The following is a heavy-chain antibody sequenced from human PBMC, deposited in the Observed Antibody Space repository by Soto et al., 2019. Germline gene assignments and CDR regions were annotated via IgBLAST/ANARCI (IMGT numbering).Heavy chain of an antibody. CDR3: AREVGEVDYSSSSDAFDI. J-gene: IGHJ3*02. Sequence: QVQLQESGPGLVKPSQTLSLTCSVSGGSISSGDYYWSWIRQSPGKGLEWIAYIYYSGIIYYNPSLKCRVTMSTDTSKNQFFLNLDSVTAADTAMYYCAREVGEVDYSSSSDAFDIWGQGTMVTVSS. CDR1: GGSISSGDYY. D-gene: IGHD6-6*01. V-gene: IGHV4-30-4*01. CDR2: IYYSGII.